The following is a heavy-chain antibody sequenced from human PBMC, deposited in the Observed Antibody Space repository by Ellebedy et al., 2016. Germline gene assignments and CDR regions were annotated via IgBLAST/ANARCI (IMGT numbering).Heavy chain of an antibody. Sequence: GGSLRLXXTASGFNFTTFFMSWVRQAPGKGLEWVSTISAGSDTTRLADSVKGRFTISRDNSRNILYLHMNSLRVDDTAKYYCREGHYSDVWGQGTLVTVSS. CDR1: GFNFTTFF. CDR3: REGHYSDV. J-gene: IGHJ1*01. D-gene: IGHD2-15*01. CDR2: ISAGSDTT. V-gene: IGHV3-23*01.